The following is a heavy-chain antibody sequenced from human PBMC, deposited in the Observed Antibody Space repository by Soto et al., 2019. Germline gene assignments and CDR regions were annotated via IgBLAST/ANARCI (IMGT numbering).Heavy chain of an antibody. J-gene: IGHJ3*02. V-gene: IGHV3-23*01. CDR1: GFTFSSYA. Sequence: GGSLRLSCAASGFTFSSYAMSWVRQAPGKGLEWVSAISGSGGSTYYADSVKGRFTISRDNSKNTLYLQMNSLRAEDTAVYYCAKGGVPIAAAGTHDDFDIWGQGTMVTVSS. CDR2: ISGSGGST. D-gene: IGHD6-13*01. CDR3: AKGGVPIAAAGTHDDFDI.